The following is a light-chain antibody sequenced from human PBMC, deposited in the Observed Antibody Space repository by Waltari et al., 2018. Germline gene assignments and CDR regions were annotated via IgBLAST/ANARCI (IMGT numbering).Light chain of an antibody. J-gene: IGKJ1*01. CDR3: QHYLRLPVT. V-gene: IGKV3-20*01. Sequence: EIVLTQSPGPLSLSPGESATLPCRTSPSVTRALAWYQQNPGPAPRLLIYGASNRATGIPDRFSGSGSGTDFSLTISSLEPEDFAVYYCQHYLRLPVTFGQGTKVEVK. CDR1: PSVTRA. CDR2: GAS.